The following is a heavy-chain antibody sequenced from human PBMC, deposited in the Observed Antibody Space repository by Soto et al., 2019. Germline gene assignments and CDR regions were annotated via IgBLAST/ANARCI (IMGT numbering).Heavy chain of an antibody. CDR3: ARGRYGEY. Sequence: QVHLVQSGAEVKKPGASVKVSCQASGYAFTTYGITWVRQAPGQGLEWMGWISAHNGNTNYAQKPQGRVTVTRDTSTSTAYMEMRSLRSDDTAVYYCARGRYGEYWGQGALVTVSS. V-gene: IGHV1-18*01. J-gene: IGHJ4*02. CDR1: GYAFTTYG. D-gene: IGHD3-10*01. CDR2: ISAHNGNT.